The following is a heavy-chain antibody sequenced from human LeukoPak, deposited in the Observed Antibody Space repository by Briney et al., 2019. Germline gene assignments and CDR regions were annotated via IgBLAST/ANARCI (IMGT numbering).Heavy chain of an antibody. J-gene: IGHJ5*02. CDR3: ARDTILGDCSGGSCETST. CDR1: GFTFSSYS. D-gene: IGHD2-15*01. CDR2: ISRSSSYI. V-gene: IGHV3-21*01. Sequence: GGSLRLSCAAAGFTFSSYSMKWVRQAPGKGLEWVSSISRSSSYIYYADSVKGRFTISRDNAKNSLYLQMNRLRAEDTAVYYCARDTILGDCSGGSCETSTWGQGTLVTVSS.